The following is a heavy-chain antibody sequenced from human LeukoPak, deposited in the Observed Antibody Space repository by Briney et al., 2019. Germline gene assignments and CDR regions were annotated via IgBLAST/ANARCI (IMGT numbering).Heavy chain of an antibody. CDR3: ARFETGSGYHSAKNDAFDI. CDR1: GGSISSYC. Sequence: SETLSLTCTVSGGSISSYCWSWVRQSPGKGLEWIGYIFTSGRTDYNPSLKSRVTMSVDTSKNQLSMELRFLTAADTAVYYCARFETGSGYHSAKNDAFDIWGQGTMVTVSS. D-gene: IGHD3-22*01. V-gene: IGHV4-4*09. CDR2: IFTSGRT. J-gene: IGHJ3*02.